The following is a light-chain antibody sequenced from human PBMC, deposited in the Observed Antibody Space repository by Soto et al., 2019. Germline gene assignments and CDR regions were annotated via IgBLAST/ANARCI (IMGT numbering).Light chain of an antibody. CDR3: QRRSNWFIT. CDR1: QSVSSY. J-gene: IGKJ5*01. CDR2: DAS. V-gene: IGKV3-11*01. Sequence: EIVLTQSPATLSLSPGERATLSCRASQSVSSYLAWYQQKPGQAPRLLIYDASNRATGIPARFSGSGSGTDFTLTISSLEPEYFAVHYCQRRSNWFITLVQGTRLEIK.